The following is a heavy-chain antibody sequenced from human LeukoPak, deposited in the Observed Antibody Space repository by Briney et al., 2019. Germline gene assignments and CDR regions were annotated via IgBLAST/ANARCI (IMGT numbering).Heavy chain of an antibody. Sequence: GASVKVSCKASGYTFTSYDINWVRQATGQGLEWMGWMNPNSCNTGYAQKFQGRVTMTRNTSISTAYMEMSSLRSENTAVYYCARGHNPPWYYDILTGYHRRYYFDYWGQGTLVTVFS. V-gene: IGHV1-8*01. D-gene: IGHD3-9*01. CDR3: ARGHNPPWYYDILTGYHRRYYFDY. CDR1: GYTFTSYD. CDR2: MNPNSCNT. J-gene: IGHJ4*02.